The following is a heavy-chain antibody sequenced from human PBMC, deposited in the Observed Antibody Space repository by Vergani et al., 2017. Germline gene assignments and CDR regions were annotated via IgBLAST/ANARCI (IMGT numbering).Heavy chain of an antibody. CDR1: GGSISSSSYY. Sequence: QLQLQESGPGLVKPSETLSLTCTVSGGSISSSSYYWGWIRQPPGKGLEWIGSIYYSGSTYYNPSLKSRVTISVDTSKNQFSLKLRSVTAADTAVYYCARVKSNPDYYYYGMDVWGQGTTVTVSS. CDR3: ARVKSNPDYYYYGMDV. D-gene: IGHD4-11*01. J-gene: IGHJ6*02. CDR2: IYYSGST. V-gene: IGHV4-39*07.